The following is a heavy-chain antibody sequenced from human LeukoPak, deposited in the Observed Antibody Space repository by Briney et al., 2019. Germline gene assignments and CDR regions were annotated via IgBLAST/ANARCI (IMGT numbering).Heavy chain of an antibody. CDR3: TTVGYSSSSKTAVAGTGAMDV. CDR2: IKSKTDGGTT. J-gene: IGHJ6*04. CDR1: GFTFSNAW. V-gene: IGHV3-15*01. D-gene: IGHD6-19*01. Sequence: PGGSLRLSCAASGFTFSNAWMSWVRQAPGKGLEWVGRIKSKTDGGTTDYAAPVKGRFTISRDDSKNTLYLQMNSLKTEDTAVYYCTTVGYSSSSKTAVAGTGAMDVWGKGTTVTVSS.